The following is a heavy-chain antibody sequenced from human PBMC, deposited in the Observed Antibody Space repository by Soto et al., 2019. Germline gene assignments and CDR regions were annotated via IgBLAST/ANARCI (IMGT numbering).Heavy chain of an antibody. D-gene: IGHD2-15*01. CDR3: AKGDCSGGRCYRGFEY. Sequence: LRLSCAASGFTFSSYDMNWVRQAPGKGLEWVSGVSASGSITSYADSAKGRFTISRDNAKNTVFLQMTGRRGEDTAVYFCAKGDCSGGRCYRGFEYRGQGTLVTVSS. V-gene: IGHV3-23*01. CDR1: GFTFSSYD. J-gene: IGHJ4*02. CDR2: VSASGSIT.